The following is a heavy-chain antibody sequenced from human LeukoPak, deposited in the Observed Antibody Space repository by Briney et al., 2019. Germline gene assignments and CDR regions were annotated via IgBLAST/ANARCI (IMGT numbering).Heavy chain of an antibody. J-gene: IGHJ4*02. V-gene: IGHV4-39*02. D-gene: IGHD3-3*01. CDR2: IFYSGDT. CDR3: ASGQYYDLWSGYYVD. Sequence: NPSETLSLTCTVSGGSISSRSYFWGWIRQPPGKGLECIGSIFYSGDTYYNPSLKSRVTISVDTSKNHFSLKLSSVTAADTAVYYCASGQYYDLWSGYYVDWGQGTLVTVSA. CDR1: GGSISSRSYF.